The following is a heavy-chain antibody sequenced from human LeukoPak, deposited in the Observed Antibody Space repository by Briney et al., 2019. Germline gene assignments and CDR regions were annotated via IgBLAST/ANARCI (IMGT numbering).Heavy chain of an antibody. CDR2: ISSSGSTI. CDR3: ARGVVTAYAVYDAFDI. V-gene: IGHV3-11*01. D-gene: IGHD2-21*02. Sequence: GGSLRLSCAASGFTFSDYYMSWIRQAPGKGLEWVSYISSSGSTIYYADSVKGRFTISRDNAKNSLYLQMNSLRAEDTAVYYCARGVVTAYAVYDAFDIWGQGTMVTVSS. J-gene: IGHJ3*02. CDR1: GFTFSDYY.